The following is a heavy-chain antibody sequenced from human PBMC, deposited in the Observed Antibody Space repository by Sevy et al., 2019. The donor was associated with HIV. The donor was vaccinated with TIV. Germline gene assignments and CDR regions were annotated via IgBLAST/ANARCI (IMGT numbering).Heavy chain of an antibody. CDR2: IYHSGST. V-gene: IGHV4-38-2*02. CDR1: GYSISSGYY. Sequence: SETLSLTCTVSGYSISSGYYWGWIRQPPGKGLEWIGSIYHSGSTYYNPSLKSRVTISVDTSKNQFSLKLSSVTAADTAVYYCARAVGTLSYVMVVWGQGTTVTISS. J-gene: IGHJ6*02. D-gene: IGHD2-21*02. CDR3: ARAVGTLSYVMVV.